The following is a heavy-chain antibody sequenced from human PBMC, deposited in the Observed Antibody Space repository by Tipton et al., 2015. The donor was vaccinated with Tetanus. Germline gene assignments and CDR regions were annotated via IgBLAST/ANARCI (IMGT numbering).Heavy chain of an antibody. V-gene: IGHV4-31*03. CDR2: IYSFGGT. CDR3: ARDQARGARGWNYFDY. J-gene: IGHJ4*02. D-gene: IGHD1-26*01. CDR1: GASISSGGYY. Sequence: LVKPTQTLSLTCTVSGASISSGGYYWTWIRQRPGKGLEWIGDIYSFGGTYYSPSLKSRVTISIDTSKNQYSLQLNSVTAADTAVYYCARDQARGARGWNYFDYWGQGALVTVSS.